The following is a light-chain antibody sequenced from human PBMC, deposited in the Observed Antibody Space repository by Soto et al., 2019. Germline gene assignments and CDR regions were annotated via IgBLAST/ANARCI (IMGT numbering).Light chain of an antibody. J-gene: IGLJ3*02. Sequence: QSVLTQSPSASASLGASVKLTCTLSSGHSSYAIAWHQQQPEKGPRYLMKLNSDGRHSKADGIPDRFSGSSSGAERYLTISSLQSEDEADYYCQTWGTGIRVFGGGTQLTVL. CDR1: SGHSSYA. CDR3: QTWGTGIRV. CDR2: LNSDGRH. V-gene: IGLV4-69*01.